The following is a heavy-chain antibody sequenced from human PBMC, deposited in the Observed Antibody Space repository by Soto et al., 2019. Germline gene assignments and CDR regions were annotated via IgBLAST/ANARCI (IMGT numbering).Heavy chain of an antibody. CDR1: GFTFSSYA. V-gene: IGHV3-23*01. CDR3: AKVQDLNYYYGMAV. Sequence: EVQLLESGGGLVQPGGSLRLSCAASGFTFSSYAMSWVRQAPGKGLEWVSAISGSGGSTYYADSVKGRFTISRDNAKNTLYLQMNSLRAEDTAVYYCAKVQDLNYYYGMAVWGQGTTVPVSS. CDR2: ISGSGGST. J-gene: IGHJ6*02.